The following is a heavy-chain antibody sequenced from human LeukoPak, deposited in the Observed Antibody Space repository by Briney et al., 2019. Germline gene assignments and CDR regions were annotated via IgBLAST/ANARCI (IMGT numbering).Heavy chain of an antibody. V-gene: IGHV5-51*01. CDR1: GYSFTNYW. Sequence: GESLKISCKGSGYSFTNYWIGWVRQMPGKGLEWMGIIYPGDSNIRYSPSFQGQVTLSADKTITTAYLQWSSLKASDTAMYYCARHSGGYDLDYWGQGTLATVSS. D-gene: IGHD5-12*01. J-gene: IGHJ4*02. CDR3: ARHSGGYDLDY. CDR2: IYPGDSNI.